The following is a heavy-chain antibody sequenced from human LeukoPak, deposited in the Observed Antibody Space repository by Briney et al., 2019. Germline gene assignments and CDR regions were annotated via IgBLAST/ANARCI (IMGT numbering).Heavy chain of an antibody. V-gene: IGHV4-34*01. D-gene: IGHD3-3*01. J-gene: IGHJ4*02. CDR3: ASKYYDFWSGYQRGYFDY. CDR2: INHSGST. Sequence: SETLSLTCAVYGGSFSGYYWSWIRQPPGKGLEWIGEINHSGSTNYNPSLKSRVTISVDTSKHQFSLKLSSVTAADTAVYYCASKYYDFWSGYQRGYFDYWGQGTLVTVSS. CDR1: GGSFSGYY.